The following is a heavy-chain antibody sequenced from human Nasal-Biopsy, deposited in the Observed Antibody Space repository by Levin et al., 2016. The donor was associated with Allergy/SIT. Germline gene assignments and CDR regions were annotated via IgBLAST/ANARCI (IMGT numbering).Heavy chain of an antibody. CDR1: EFALSNHG. V-gene: IGHV3-33*01. J-gene: IGHJ4*02. CDR3: ARVKNGYNYVFEK. CDR2: IWYDGSNK. Sequence: GESLKISCEASEFALSNHGVHWVRQAPGKGLEWVAFIWYDGSNKHYQDSVKGRFTISRDNSKRTASLQMNSLRVEDTAVYYCARVKNGYNYVFEKWGQGTLVTVSS. D-gene: IGHD5-24*01.